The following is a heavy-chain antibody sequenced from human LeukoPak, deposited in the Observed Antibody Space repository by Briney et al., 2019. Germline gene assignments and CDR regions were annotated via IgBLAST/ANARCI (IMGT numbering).Heavy chain of an antibody. J-gene: IGHJ4*02. Sequence: GGSLKLSCAASGFTFSGSAMHWVRQASGKGLEWVGRIRSKANSYATAYAASVKGRFTISRDDSKNTAYLQMNSLRVEDTAVYYCARDRGYSTFDYWGQGTLVTVSS. V-gene: IGHV3-73*01. CDR1: GFTFSGSA. CDR3: ARDRGYSTFDY. D-gene: IGHD4-23*01. CDR2: IRSKANSYAT.